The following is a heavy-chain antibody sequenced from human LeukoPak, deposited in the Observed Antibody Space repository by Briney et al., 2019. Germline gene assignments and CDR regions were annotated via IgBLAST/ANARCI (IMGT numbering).Heavy chain of an antibody. V-gene: IGHV3-20*04. J-gene: IGHJ4*02. D-gene: IGHD3-22*01. Sequence: GGSLRLSCAASGFTFDDYGMSWVRQAPGKGLEWVSGINWNGGSTGYADSVKGRFTISRDNAKNCLYLQMNSLRAEDTALYYCARIYYDSSGPAGYFDYWGQGTLVTVSS. CDR2: INWNGGST. CDR3: ARIYYDSSGPAGYFDY. CDR1: GFTFDDYG.